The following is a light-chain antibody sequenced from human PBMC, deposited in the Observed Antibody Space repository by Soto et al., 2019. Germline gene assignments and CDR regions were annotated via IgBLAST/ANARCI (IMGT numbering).Light chain of an antibody. CDR3: QQHINRLS. V-gene: IGKV3-11*01. CDR1: QSVSTY. CDR2: DAS. Sequence: EIVLTQSPAPLSFSPGERATPSCRASQSVSTYLAWYQQKPGQAPRLLIHDASTRATGIPARFSGSGSGTDFTLTITTLEPEDFAVYYCQQHINRLSFGGGTKVDIK. J-gene: IGKJ4*01.